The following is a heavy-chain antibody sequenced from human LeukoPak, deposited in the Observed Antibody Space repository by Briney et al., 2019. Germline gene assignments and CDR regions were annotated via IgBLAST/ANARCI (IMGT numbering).Heavy chain of an antibody. V-gene: IGHV6-1*01. CDR3: VRDIWYFDL. CDR2: TYYRSRWKS. J-gene: IGHJ2*01. CDR1: GDIVSSNSAA. Sequence: SQTLSLTCAISGDIVSSNSAAWNWIRQSPSRGLEWLGRTYYRSRWKSDYAVSMKSRITINPDTSKNQFSLQLSSVTPEDTAVYYCVRDIWYFDLWGRGTLVTVSS.